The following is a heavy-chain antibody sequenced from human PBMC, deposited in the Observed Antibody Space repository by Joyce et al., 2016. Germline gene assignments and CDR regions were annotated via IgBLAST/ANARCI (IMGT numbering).Heavy chain of an antibody. Sequence: QVQLQESGPGLVKPSQTLSLTCAGSGGSINSGGYYWSWLRQRPGQGLEWIGYIYNSGIPVYKPSLKSRVIISADTSKNQFSLKLSSVTAADTAVYYCAREDDIRGADYWVQGSLVTVSS. CDR1: GGSINSGGYY. V-gene: IGHV4-31*11. CDR3: AREDDIRGADY. CDR2: IYNSGIP. D-gene: IGHD3-10*01. J-gene: IGHJ4*02.